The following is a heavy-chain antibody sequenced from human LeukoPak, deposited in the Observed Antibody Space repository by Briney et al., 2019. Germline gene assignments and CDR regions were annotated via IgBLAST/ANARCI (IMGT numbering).Heavy chain of an antibody. V-gene: IGHV4-61*02. CDR1: GGSISSGSYY. Sequence: PSETLSLTCTVSGGSISSGSYYWSWIRQPAGKGLEWIGRIYTSGSTNYNPSLKSRVTISVDTSKSQFSLKLSSVTAADTAVYYCARVFSYPLRAPFDPWGQGTLVTVSS. D-gene: IGHD3-3*01. CDR2: IYTSGST. J-gene: IGHJ5*02. CDR3: ARVFSYPLRAPFDP.